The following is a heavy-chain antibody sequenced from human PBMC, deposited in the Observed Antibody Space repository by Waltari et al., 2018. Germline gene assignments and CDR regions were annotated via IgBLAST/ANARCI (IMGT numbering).Heavy chain of an antibody. CDR1: GFTFSSYW. Sequence: EVQLVESGGGLVQPGGSLRLSCAASGFTFSSYWMTWVRQAPGKGLEWVANIKEDGSGEDYVDSVKGRFTISRDNAKNSLHLQMNSLRADDTAVYSCARGGRDGGNDYWGQGTLVTVSS. J-gene: IGHJ4*02. D-gene: IGHD2-15*01. CDR3: ARGGRDGGNDY. V-gene: IGHV3-7*01. CDR2: IKEDGSGE.